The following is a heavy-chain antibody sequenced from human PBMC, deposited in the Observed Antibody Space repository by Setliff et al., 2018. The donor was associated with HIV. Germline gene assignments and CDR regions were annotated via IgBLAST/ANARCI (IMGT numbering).Heavy chain of an antibody. J-gene: IGHJ6*02. CDR2: IFRSGST. CDR1: RGSVSSNNW. Sequence: TLSLTCVVSRGSVSSNNWWTWVRQPPGKGLEWIGQIFRSGSTNYNPLLKSRVTMSVDNYKNQFSLRLTSVTAADTAVYYCARGPATLVGLDVWGQGTTVTVSS. V-gene: IGHV4-4*02. CDR3: ARGPATLVGLDV.